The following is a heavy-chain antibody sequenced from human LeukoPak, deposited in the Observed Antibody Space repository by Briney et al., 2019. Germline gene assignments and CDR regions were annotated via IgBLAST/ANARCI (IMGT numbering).Heavy chain of an antibody. CDR3: ARRFWGYNWNYLSDWYFDL. V-gene: IGHV4-34*01. D-gene: IGHD1-7*01. J-gene: IGHJ2*01. CDR2: INHSGST. Sequence: SETLSLTCAVYGGSFSGHYWTWIRQPPGKGLEWIGEINHSGSTNYNPSLKSRVTISVDTSKNQFSLKLSSVTAADTAVYYCARRFWGYNWNYLSDWYFDLWGRGTLVTVSS. CDR1: GGSFSGHY.